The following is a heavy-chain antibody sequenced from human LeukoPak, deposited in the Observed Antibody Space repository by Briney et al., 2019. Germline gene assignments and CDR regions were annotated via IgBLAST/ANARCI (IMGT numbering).Heavy chain of an antibody. CDR3: ACLTTADAFDI. CDR1: GGSIGSYY. D-gene: IGHD3-22*01. J-gene: IGHJ3*02. CDR2: IYDSGST. Sequence: SSETLSLTCTVSGGSIGSYYWSWIRQPPGKGLEWIGYIYDSGSTNYNPSLKSRVTISVDTSKNQFSLKLSSVTAADTAVYYCACLTTADAFDIWGQGTMVTVSS. V-gene: IGHV4-59*01.